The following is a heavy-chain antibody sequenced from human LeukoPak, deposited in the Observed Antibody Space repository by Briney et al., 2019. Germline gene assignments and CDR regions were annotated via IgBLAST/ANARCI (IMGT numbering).Heavy chain of an antibody. CDR2: IYYSGST. Sequence: SETLSRTCTVSGGSISSSSYYWGWIRQPPGKGLEWIGSIYYSGSTYYNPSLKSRVTISVDTSKNQFSLKLSSVTAADTAVYYCARHVKGSGSNWFDPWGQGTLVTVSS. D-gene: IGHD3-10*01. J-gene: IGHJ5*02. CDR3: ARHVKGSGSNWFDP. CDR1: GGSISSSSYY. V-gene: IGHV4-39*01.